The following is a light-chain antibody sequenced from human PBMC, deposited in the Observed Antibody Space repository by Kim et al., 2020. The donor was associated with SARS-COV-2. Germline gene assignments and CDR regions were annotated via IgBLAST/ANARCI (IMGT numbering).Light chain of an antibody. Sequence: GAPVRLACPPSGGHNNDALVWHRRQPKKGPRSLMKFASDDSHFKGDGIPGRFAGSSSAAERYLTVSSRHSEDEADYYCQTWGTAVVFGTGTQLTVL. J-gene: IGLJ2*01. CDR2: FASDDSH. CDR1: GGHNNDA. V-gene: IGLV4-69*01. CDR3: QTWGTAVV.